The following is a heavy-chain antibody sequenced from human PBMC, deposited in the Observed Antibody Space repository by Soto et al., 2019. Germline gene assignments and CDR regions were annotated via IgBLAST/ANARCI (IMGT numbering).Heavy chain of an antibody. CDR1: GFTFSIYA. V-gene: IGHV3-23*01. CDR2: ISGSGGST. CDR3: AKDRGAAAGVYQFDP. J-gene: IGHJ5*02. Sequence: GGSLRLSCAASGFTFSIYAMSWVRQAPGKGLEWVSAISGSGGSTYYADSVKGRFTISRDNSKNTLYLQMNSLRAEDTAVYYCAKDRGAAAGVYQFDPWGQGTLVTVSS. D-gene: IGHD6-13*01.